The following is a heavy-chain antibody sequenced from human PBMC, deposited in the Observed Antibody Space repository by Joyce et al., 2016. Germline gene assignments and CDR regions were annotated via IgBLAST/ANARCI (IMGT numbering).Heavy chain of an antibody. CDR2: IIPIFATPEA. D-gene: IGHD3-10*01. Sequence: QVQLVQSGAEVREPGSSVTVSCKASGDTFSKYAIGWVRQAPGKGLEWRGGIIPIFATPEANYAQKFQGRVTITADKSTSTAYMELSGLRSEDTALYFCARERYFGSGSSNYDYWGQGTLVTVSS. CDR1: GDTFSKYA. V-gene: IGHV1-69*06. CDR3: ARERYFGSGSSNYDY. J-gene: IGHJ4*02.